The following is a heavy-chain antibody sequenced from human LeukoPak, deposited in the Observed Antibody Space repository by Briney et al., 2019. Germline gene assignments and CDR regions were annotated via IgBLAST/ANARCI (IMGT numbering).Heavy chain of an antibody. J-gene: IGHJ4*02. CDR1: GGSFSGYY. V-gene: IGHV4-34*01. CDR2: INHSGST. CDR3: ARGPYDYIRY. D-gene: IGHD4-11*01. Sequence: SETLSLTCAVYGGSFSGYYWSWIRQPPGKGLEWIGEINHSGSTNYNPSLKSRVTISVDTSKNQFSLKLSSVTAADTAVYYCARGPYDYIRYWGQGTLVTVSS.